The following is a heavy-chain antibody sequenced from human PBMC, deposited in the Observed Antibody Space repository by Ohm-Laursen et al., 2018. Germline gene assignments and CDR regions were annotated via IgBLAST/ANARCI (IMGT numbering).Heavy chain of an antibody. V-gene: IGHV3-9*01. D-gene: IGHD6-13*01. CDR3: AKDLLAAPDYCGMDV. CDR2: INWNSGDI. J-gene: IGHJ6*02. Sequence: SLRLSCAASGFTFGNYAMHWVRHAPGKGLEWVATINWNSGDIGYGGSVKGRFTISRDNARSSLDLQMNSLRVEDTALYYCAKDLLAAPDYCGMDVWGQGTTVTVSS. CDR1: GFTFGNYA.